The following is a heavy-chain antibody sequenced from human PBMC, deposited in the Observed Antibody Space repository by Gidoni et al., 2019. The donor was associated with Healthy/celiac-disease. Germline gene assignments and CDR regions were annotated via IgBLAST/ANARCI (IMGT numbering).Heavy chain of an antibody. CDR3: ARVGGIDPREFWFDP. CDR1: GGSIRSGGYY. D-gene: IGHD6-13*01. V-gene: IGHV4-31*03. CDR2: IYYSGST. J-gene: IGHJ5*02. Sequence: QVQLQESGPGLVKPSQTLSLTCTVSGGSIRSGGYYWSWIRQHPGKGLEWIGYIYYSGSTYYNPSLKSRVTISVDTSKNQFSLKLSSVTAADTAVYYCARVGGIDPREFWFDPWGQGTLVTVSS.